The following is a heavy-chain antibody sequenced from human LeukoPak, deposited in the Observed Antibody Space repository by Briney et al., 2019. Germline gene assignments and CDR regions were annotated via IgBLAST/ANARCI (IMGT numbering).Heavy chain of an antibody. Sequence: PSETLSLTCSVSGASISSHYWSWIRQPPGKGLEWIGSIYYSGNTFYSPSLKSRVTISVDTSKNQFSLKLSSVTAADTAVYYCASQETRYSIAASETWGQGTLVTVSS. CDR3: ASQETRYSIAASET. D-gene: IGHD6-13*01. V-gene: IGHV4-59*05. CDR1: GASISSHY. CDR2: IYYSGNT. J-gene: IGHJ5*02.